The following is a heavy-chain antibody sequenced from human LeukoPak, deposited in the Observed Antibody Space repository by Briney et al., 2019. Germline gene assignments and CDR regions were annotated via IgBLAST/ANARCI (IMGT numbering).Heavy chain of an antibody. CDR3: ATGRWLQLPLI. J-gene: IGHJ4*02. CDR1: GGSISSYY. D-gene: IGHD5-24*01. V-gene: IGHV4-59*01. Sequence: SETLSLTCTVSGGSISSYYWSWIRQPPGKGLEWIGYIYYSGSTNYNPSLKSRVTISVDTSKNQFSLKLSSVTAADTAVYYCATGRWLQLPLIWGQGTLVTVSS. CDR2: IYYSGST.